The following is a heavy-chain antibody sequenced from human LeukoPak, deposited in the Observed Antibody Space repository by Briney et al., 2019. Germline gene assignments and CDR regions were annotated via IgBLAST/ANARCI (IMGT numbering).Heavy chain of an antibody. Sequence: GGSLILSCAASGFTFSDYYMSWIRQAPGKGLEWVSYISSSSSCTNYAVSVKGRFTISRDNAKNSLYLQMDSLRAEDTAVYYCARDRSVDGTVWGQGTLVTVSS. CDR3: ARDRSVDGTV. V-gene: IGHV3-11*06. CDR1: GFTFSDYY. D-gene: IGHD6-19*01. J-gene: IGHJ4*02. CDR2: ISSSSSCT.